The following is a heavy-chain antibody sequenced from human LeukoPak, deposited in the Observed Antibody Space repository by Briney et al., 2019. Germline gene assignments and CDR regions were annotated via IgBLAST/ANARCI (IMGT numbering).Heavy chain of an antibody. CDR1: GGSISSYY. V-gene: IGHV4-4*07. J-gene: IGHJ4*02. CDR3: ATEIQNIAGRVY. CDR2: IYTSGST. Sequence: SETLSLTCTVSGGSISSYYWSWIRQPAGKGLEWIGRIYTSGSTNYNPSLKSRVSISVDTSKNQFSLNLSSVTAADTAVYYCATEIQNIAGRVYWGQGTLVTVSS. D-gene: IGHD6-6*01.